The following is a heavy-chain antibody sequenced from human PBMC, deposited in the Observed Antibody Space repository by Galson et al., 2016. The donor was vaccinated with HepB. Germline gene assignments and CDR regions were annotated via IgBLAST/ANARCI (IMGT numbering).Heavy chain of an antibody. D-gene: IGHD2-21*02. CDR2: INADGTST. V-gene: IGHV3-74*01. CDR1: GFTFSTST. CDR3: TRDDSYGLDV. Sequence: SLRLSCAASGFTFSTSTIHWVRQVPGKGLVWVSYINADGTSTTYADSVKGRFTISRDNAKNTVHLQMNSLRAEDTAIYYCTRDDSYGLDVWGQGTTVTVSS. J-gene: IGHJ6*02.